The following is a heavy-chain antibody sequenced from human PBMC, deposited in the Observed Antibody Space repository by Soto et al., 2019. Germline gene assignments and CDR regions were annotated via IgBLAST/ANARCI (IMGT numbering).Heavy chain of an antibody. CDR3: AKGYDYGDPDFDY. CDR1: GFTFSSYG. V-gene: IGHV3-30*18. D-gene: IGHD4-17*01. CDR2: ISYDGSNK. Sequence: GGSLRLSCAASGFTFSSYGMHWVRQAPGKGLEWVAVISYDGSNKYYADSVKGRFTISRDNSKNTLYLQMNSLRAEDKAVYYCAKGYDYGDPDFDYWGQGTLVTVSS. J-gene: IGHJ4*02.